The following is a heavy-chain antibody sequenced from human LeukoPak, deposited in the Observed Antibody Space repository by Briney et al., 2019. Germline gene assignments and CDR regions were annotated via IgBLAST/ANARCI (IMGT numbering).Heavy chain of an antibody. CDR3: ARAHRRAMKDAFDI. Sequence: ASVKVSCKASGYTFTGYYMHWVRQAPGQGLEWMGRINPNSGGTNYAQKFQGRATMTRDTSISTAYMELSRMRSDDTAVYYCARAHRRAMKDAFDIWGQGTMVTVSS. V-gene: IGHV1-2*06. J-gene: IGHJ3*02. CDR2: INPNSGGT. CDR1: GYTFTGYY. D-gene: IGHD2-2*01.